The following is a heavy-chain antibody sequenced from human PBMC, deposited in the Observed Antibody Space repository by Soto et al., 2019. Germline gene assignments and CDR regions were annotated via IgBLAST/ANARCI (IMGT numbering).Heavy chain of an antibody. Sequence: QVQLQESGPGLVKPSETLSLTCAVSGGSISSYYWRWIRQPPGKGLEWIGNIYYSGSTKYNPSLKSRVTISVDTSKNQLSLKLSSVTAADTAVYYCAGGSGWYIFDSWGQGTLVTVSS. CDR2: IYYSGST. CDR3: AGGSGWYIFDS. CDR1: GGSISSYY. V-gene: IGHV4-59*01. J-gene: IGHJ4*02. D-gene: IGHD6-19*01.